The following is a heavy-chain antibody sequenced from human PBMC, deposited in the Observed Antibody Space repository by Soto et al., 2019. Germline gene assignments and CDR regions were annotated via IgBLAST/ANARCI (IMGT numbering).Heavy chain of an antibody. V-gene: IGHV4-61*08. CDR1: GGSVSSSGSH. J-gene: IGHJ6*02. Sequence: QVQLQESGPGLVRPSETLSLTCIVSGGSVSSSGSHWNWIRQPPGKGLEWIGYLTNAGSTKYNPXLEXXXTXXLXTSKNEFSLKLTSVTAADTAVYYCARWDYYHAMDAWGQGTTVAVSS. CDR2: LTNAGST. CDR3: ARWDYYHAMDA.